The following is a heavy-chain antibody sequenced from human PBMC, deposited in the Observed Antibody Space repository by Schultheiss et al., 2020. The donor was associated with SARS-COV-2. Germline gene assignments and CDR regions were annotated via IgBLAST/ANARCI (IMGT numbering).Heavy chain of an antibody. Sequence: KISCKASGGTFSSYAISWVRQTPGQGLEWMGGIIPTFGTANYAQKFQGRVTITADESTSTAYMELSNLRSEDTAVYYCARVGDYGDQDYWGQGTLVTVSS. V-gene: IGHV1-69*01. J-gene: IGHJ4*02. CDR3: ARVGDYGDQDY. D-gene: IGHD4-17*01. CDR1: GGTFSSYA. CDR2: IIPTFGTA.